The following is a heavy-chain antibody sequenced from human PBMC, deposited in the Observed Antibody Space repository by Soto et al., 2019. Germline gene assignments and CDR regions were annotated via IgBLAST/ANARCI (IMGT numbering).Heavy chain of an antibody. J-gene: IGHJ6*02. D-gene: IGHD6-19*01. CDR1: GYTFSSYG. Sequence: ASVKVSCKASGYTFSSYGISWVRQAPGQGLEWMGWISAYNGNTNYAQKLQGRVTMTTDTSTSTAYMELRSLRSDDTAVYYCARDQGKAVAGTKVYYYGMDVWGQGTTVTVSS. V-gene: IGHV1-18*01. CDR2: ISAYNGNT. CDR3: ARDQGKAVAGTKVYYYGMDV.